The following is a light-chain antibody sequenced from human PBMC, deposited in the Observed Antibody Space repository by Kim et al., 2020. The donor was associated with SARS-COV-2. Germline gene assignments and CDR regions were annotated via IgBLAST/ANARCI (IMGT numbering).Light chain of an antibody. CDR1: SSSFRNNL. CDR2: RNN. V-gene: IGLV1-47*01. Sequence: PGQIVTTSGSGDSSSFRNNLVYWDHPHPGTAPKLIIYRNNERPSGVPDRFSASKSGTTASLAISGLRSEDEATYYCAVWDDNLSVLFGGGTQLTVL. CDR3: AVWDDNLSVL. J-gene: IGLJ2*01.